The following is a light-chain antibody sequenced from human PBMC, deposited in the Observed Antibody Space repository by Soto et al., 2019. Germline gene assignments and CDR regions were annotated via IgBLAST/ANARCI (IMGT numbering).Light chain of an antibody. V-gene: IGKV1-5*01. CDR3: QQYDNYPLT. CDR2: DAS. Sequence: DIQMTQSPSTLSASVGDRVTITCRASQSVRSWLAWYQQKPGRAPKFLIYDASSLESGVPSRFSGSGSGTEFTLTISNLQPEDFATYYCQQYDNYPLTFGGGTKVEI. CDR1: QSVRSW. J-gene: IGKJ4*01.